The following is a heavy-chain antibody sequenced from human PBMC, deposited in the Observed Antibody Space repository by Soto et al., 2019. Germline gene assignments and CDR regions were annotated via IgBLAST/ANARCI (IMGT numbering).Heavy chain of an antibody. CDR1: GYTFTSYG. J-gene: IGHJ5*02. V-gene: IGHV1-18*01. CDR3: ARAPQRGITILGVVIEDWFDP. CDR2: ISAYNGNT. Sequence: SSVKVSCKASGYTFTSYGISWVRQAPGQGLEWMGWISAYNGNTNYAQKLQGRVTMTTDTSTSTAYMELRSLRSDDTAVYYCARAPQRGITILGVVIEDWFDPWGKGTLVTVSS. D-gene: IGHD3-3*01.